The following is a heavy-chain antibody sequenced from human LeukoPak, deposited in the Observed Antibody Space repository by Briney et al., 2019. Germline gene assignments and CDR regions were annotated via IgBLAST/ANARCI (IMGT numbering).Heavy chain of an antibody. Sequence: PSETLSLTCTVSGGSISSYYGSWIRQPPGKGLEWIGYIYYSGRTNYNPSLKSRVTISVDTSKNQFSLKLSSVTAADTAVYYCARDRTYLYYWGQGTLVTVSS. CDR2: IYYSGRT. V-gene: IGHV4-59*01. CDR3: ARDRTYLYY. J-gene: IGHJ4*02. CDR1: GGSISSYY.